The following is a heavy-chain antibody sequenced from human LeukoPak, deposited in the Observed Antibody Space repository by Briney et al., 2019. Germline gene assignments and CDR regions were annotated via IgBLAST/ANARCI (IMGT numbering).Heavy chain of an antibody. CDR2: IFYSGST. D-gene: IGHD4-17*01. CDR1: GGSISSGDYY. J-gene: IGHJ4*02. CDR3: ARGGTMTTVPL. Sequence: PSETLSLTCTVSGGSISSGDYYWSWIRQPPGKGLEWIGYIFYSGSTNYNPSLKSRVTISVDTSKNQSSLKLSSVTAADTAVYYCARGGTMTTVPLWGQGTLVTVSS. V-gene: IGHV4-61*08.